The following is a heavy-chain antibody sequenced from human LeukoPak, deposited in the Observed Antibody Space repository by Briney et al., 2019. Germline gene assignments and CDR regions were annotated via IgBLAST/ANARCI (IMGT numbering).Heavy chain of an antibody. Sequence: PSETLSLTCTVSGGSISSYYWSWIRQPPGKGLEWIGYIYYSGSTNYNPSLKSRVTISVDTSKNQFSLKLSSVTAAVTAVYYCARGRERFLEWSPFDYWSQGTLVTVSS. CDR3: ARGRERFLEWSPFDY. CDR1: GGSISSYY. D-gene: IGHD3-3*01. V-gene: IGHV4-59*01. CDR2: IYYSGST. J-gene: IGHJ4*02.